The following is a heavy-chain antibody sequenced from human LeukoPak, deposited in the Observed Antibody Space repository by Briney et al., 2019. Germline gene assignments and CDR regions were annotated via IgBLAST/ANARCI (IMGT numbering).Heavy chain of an antibody. Sequence: GGSLRLSCAASGFSFTSYAMSWVRQAPGKGLEWVSAISTGGGSTYYADSVKGRFTISRDNSKNTLSLQLNSLRAEDTAVYYCARDGPPAGLYFDYWGQGILVTVSS. CDR1: GFSFTSYA. D-gene: IGHD2-2*01. CDR3: ARDGPPAGLYFDY. V-gene: IGHV3-23*01. J-gene: IGHJ4*02. CDR2: ISTGGGST.